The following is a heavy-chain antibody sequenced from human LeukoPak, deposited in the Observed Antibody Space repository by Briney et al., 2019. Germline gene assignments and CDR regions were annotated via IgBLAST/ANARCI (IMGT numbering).Heavy chain of an antibody. CDR3: ARVPQGGTMTGFDY. Sequence: ASVKVSCKASGYSFTSYDINWVRQATGQGLEWMGWMNPNSGNTGYAKKFQGRVTMTRNNSISTAYMELSSLRSEDTAVYYCARVPQGGTMTGFDYWGQGTLVTVSS. V-gene: IGHV1-8*01. CDR2: MNPNSGNT. D-gene: IGHD3-22*01. CDR1: GYSFTSYD. J-gene: IGHJ4*02.